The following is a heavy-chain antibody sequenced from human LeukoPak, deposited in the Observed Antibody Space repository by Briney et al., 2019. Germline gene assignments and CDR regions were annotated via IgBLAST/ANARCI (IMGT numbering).Heavy chain of an antibody. D-gene: IGHD3-10*01. CDR1: GGSIRSSSYY. V-gene: IGHV4-39*01. CDR3: ARELFGITPSDY. J-gene: IGHJ4*02. CDR2: IYYSGST. Sequence: PSETLSLTCTDSGGSIRSSSYYWGWIRQSPGKGLEWIGSIYYSGSTYYNPSLKSRVTISVDTSKNQFSLKLSSVAAADTAVYYCARELFGITPSDYWGQGTLVTVSS.